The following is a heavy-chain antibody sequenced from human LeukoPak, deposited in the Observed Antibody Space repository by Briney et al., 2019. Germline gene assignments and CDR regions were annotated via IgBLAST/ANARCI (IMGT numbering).Heavy chain of an antibody. Sequence: ASVKVSCKASGYTFTGYYMHWVRQAPGQGLEWMGWINPNSGGTNYAQKFQGRVTMTRDTSISTAYMELSRLRSDDTAVYYCAGTNSSGWPGRAFDIWGQGTMVTVSS. V-gene: IGHV1-2*02. J-gene: IGHJ3*02. D-gene: IGHD6-19*01. CDR1: GYTFTGYY. CDR3: AGTNSSGWPGRAFDI. CDR2: INPNSGGT.